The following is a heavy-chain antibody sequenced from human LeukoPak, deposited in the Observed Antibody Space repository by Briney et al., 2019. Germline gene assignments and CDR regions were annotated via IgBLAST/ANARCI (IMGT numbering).Heavy chain of an antibody. D-gene: IGHD1-26*01. CDR3: ARVHTERASLPPFDH. V-gene: IGHV3-30*04. J-gene: IGHJ4*02. CDR2: IAYDGSSK. Sequence: GSLRLSCEASEFTFRTHAMHWVRQAPGKGLEWVALIAYDGSSKYYADSVRGRFSISRDNSKNTLYLEMNSLRRDDTAVYFCARVHTERASLPPFDHWGQGSLVTVSS. CDR1: EFTFRTHA.